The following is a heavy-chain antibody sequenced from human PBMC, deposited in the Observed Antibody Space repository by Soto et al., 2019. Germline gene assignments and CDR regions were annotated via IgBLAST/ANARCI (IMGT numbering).Heavy chain of an antibody. CDR3: ARHGVDYGDYASYYYYGMDV. J-gene: IGHJ6*02. CDR2: IYYSGSA. Sequence: QLQLQESGPGLVKPSETLSLTCTVSGGSISSSTYYWGWIRQPPGKGLEWIGKIYYSGSASYNPSLKSRVTISIDTSKHQFSPRLSSVTAADTAVYYCARHGVDYGDYASYYYYGMDVWCRGTTVTVSS. CDR1: GGSISSSTYY. D-gene: IGHD4-17*01. V-gene: IGHV4-39*01.